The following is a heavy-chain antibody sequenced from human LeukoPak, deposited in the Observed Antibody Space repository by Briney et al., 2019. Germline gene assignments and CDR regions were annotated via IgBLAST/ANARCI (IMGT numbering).Heavy chain of an antibody. CDR1: GFTFSNAW. CDR2: IKSKTDGGTT. V-gene: IGHV3-15*07. D-gene: IGHD3-9*01. J-gene: IGHJ4*02. CDR3: AREGSDSLNYDILTGSLGYFDY. Sequence: GGSLRPSCAASGFTFSNAWMNWVRQAPGKGLEWVGRIKSKTDGGTTDYAAPVKGRFTISRDNSKNTLYLQMNSLRAEDTAVYYCAREGSDSLNYDILTGSLGYFDYWGQGTLVTVSS.